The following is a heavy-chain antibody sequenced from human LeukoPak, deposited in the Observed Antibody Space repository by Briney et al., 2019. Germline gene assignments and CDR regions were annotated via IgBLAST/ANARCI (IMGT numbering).Heavy chain of an antibody. CDR3: AKDTAVILTAPFDS. V-gene: IGHV3-23*01. Sequence: GGSLRLSCAASEFTFSSYAMTWVRQAPGKGLEWVSAISGSGTNTYYSGSVRGRFTISRDNSNNRLYLQMNSVRAEDTAMYFCAKDTAVILTAPFDSWGQGTLVTVSS. CDR2: ISGSGTNT. CDR1: EFTFSSYA. D-gene: IGHD2-21*01. J-gene: IGHJ4*02.